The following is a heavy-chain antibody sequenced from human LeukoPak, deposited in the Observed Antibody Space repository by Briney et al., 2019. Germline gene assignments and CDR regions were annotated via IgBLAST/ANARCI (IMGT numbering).Heavy chain of an antibody. Sequence: PSETLSLTCTVSGGSISSGGYYWSWIRQLPGKGLQWIGYILYSGSTYYNPSLKSRVTISVDTSKNQFSLKLSSVTAADTAVYYCARLSQWSVWFDPWGQGTLVTVSS. CDR3: ARLSQWSVWFDP. CDR2: ILYSGST. CDR1: GGSISSGGYY. J-gene: IGHJ5*02. V-gene: IGHV4-39*01. D-gene: IGHD2-15*01.